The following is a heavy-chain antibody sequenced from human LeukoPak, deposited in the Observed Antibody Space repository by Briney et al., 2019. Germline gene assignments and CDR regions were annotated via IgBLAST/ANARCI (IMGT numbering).Heavy chain of an antibody. Sequence: GGSLRLSCAASGFTFSSYSMNWVRQAPGKGLEWVSYISSSSSTIYYADSVKGRFTISRDNAKNSLYLQMNSLRAEDTAVYYCARAPAAGTDYWGQGTLVTVSS. D-gene: IGHD6-13*01. CDR2: ISSSSSTI. J-gene: IGHJ4*02. CDR1: GFTFSSYS. CDR3: ARAPAAGTDY. V-gene: IGHV3-48*04.